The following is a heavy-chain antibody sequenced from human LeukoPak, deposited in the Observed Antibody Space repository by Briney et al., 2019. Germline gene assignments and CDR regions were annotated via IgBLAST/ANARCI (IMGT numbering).Heavy chain of an antibody. D-gene: IGHD3-10*01. CDR1: GFTFSDYW. J-gene: IGHJ4*02. V-gene: IGHV3-74*01. CDR3: ARDRGPRAGFMVREAYDY. CDR2: INTDGSIT. Sequence: GGSLRLSCAASGFTFSDYWIHWVRQAPGKGLVWVSRINTDGSITNYADSVKGRFSISRDNAKNTLYLQMSSLRAEDTAVYYCARDRGPRAGFMVREAYDYWGQGTLVTVSS.